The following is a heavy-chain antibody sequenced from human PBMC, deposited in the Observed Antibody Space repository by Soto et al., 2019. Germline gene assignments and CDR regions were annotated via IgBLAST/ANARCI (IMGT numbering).Heavy chain of an antibody. CDR2: SSYNGGT. J-gene: IGHJ4*02. Sequence: NPSETLSLTCTVSTDSSSFTNSYWGWIRQPAGKGLQWIGSSSYNGGTFYNPSLKGRVVISFDTSKKQSSLQVTSVTAADTAVYFCARHRIEVVWRGFDFWGQGSPVTVSS. V-gene: IGHV4-39*01. CDR1: TDSSSFTNSY. CDR3: ARHRIEVVWRGFDF. D-gene: IGHD3-10*01.